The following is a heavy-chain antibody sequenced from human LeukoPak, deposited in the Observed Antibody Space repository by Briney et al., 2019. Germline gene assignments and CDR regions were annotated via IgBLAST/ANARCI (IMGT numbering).Heavy chain of an antibody. CDR1: LYTLTRYY. CDR2: IHPNSGGT. V-gene: IGHV1-2*02. CDR3: AGRSWGVHLLGY. J-gene: IGHJ4*02. D-gene: IGHD3-16*01. Sequence: ASVKVSRKACLYTLTRYYMHWLRQAPCQGVAWMGWIHPNSGGTNFPQRLQDRVTMTRHTSLNTAYMELSRLRCDETAGYLFAGRSWGVHLLGYWGQGTLVTVSS.